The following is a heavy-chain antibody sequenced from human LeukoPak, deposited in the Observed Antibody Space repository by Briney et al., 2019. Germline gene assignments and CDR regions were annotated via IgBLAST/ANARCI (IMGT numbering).Heavy chain of an antibody. CDR1: GFSVSGKF. V-gene: IGHV3-7*01. CDR2: IKKDGIEK. CDR3: ARGRYSSRSGGYYFDI. D-gene: IGHD2-2*01. Sequence: GGSLRLSCAASGFSVSGKFMSWVRQAPGKGLEWVANIKKDGIEKYYVESVKGRFTISRDNAKNSLYLQMNSLRAEDTAVYYCARGRYSSRSGGYYFDIWGQGTLVTVSS. J-gene: IGHJ4*02.